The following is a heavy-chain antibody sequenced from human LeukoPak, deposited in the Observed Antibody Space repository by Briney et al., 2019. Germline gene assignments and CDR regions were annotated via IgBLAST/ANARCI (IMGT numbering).Heavy chain of an antibody. J-gene: IGHJ3*02. V-gene: IGHV3-30*03. D-gene: IGHD3-16*01. CDR1: GFTFSSYG. Sequence: GGSLRLSCAASGFTFSSYGMHWVRQAPGKGLEWVAVISYDGSNKYYADSVKGRFTISRDNSKNTLYLQMNSLRAEDTAVYYCARDLIGSTRARGAFDIWGQGTMVTVSS. CDR2: ISYDGSNK. CDR3: ARDLIGSTRARGAFDI.